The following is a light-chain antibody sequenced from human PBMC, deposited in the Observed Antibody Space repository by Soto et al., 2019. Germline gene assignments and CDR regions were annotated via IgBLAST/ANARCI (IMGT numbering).Light chain of an antibody. Sequence: QSVLTQPASVSGSPGQPITISCTGSNSDVGSYNLVSWYQQHPGKAPKLIISEVNKRPSGVSNRFSGSKSGNTASLTISGLQAEDEADYYCSSFAGISTFAVFGGGTKL. CDR2: EVN. V-gene: IGLV2-23*02. J-gene: IGLJ3*02. CDR3: SSFAGISTFAV. CDR1: NSDVGSYNL.